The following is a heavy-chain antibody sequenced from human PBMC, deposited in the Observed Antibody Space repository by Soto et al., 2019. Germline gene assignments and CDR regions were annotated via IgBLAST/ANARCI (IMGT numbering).Heavy chain of an antibody. D-gene: IGHD6-19*01. CDR3: ARDHPSTKPMYSSGWRVNWFDP. CDR1: GDSVSSNSAA. V-gene: IGHV6-1*01. Sequence: SQTLSLTCAISGDSVSSNSAAWNWIRQSPSRGLEWLGRTYYRSKWYNDYAVSVKSRITINPDTSKNQFSLQLNSVTPEDTAVYYCARDHPSTKPMYSSGWRVNWFDPWGQGTLVTVSS. CDR2: TYYRSKWYN. J-gene: IGHJ5*02.